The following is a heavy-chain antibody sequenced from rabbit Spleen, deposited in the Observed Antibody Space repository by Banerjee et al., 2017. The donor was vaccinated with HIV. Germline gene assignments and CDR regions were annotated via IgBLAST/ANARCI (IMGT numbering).Heavy chain of an antibody. CDR1: GFDFTNYY. Sequence: QLTETGGGLVQPGGSLTLSCKASGFDFTNYYISWVRQAPGKGLEWIGIIYSAKGSTDYASWVNGRFTISSHNAQNTLYLQLNSLTAADTATYFCARDGAGGSYFALWGQGTLVTVS. J-gene: IGHJ4*01. V-gene: IGHV1S7*01. D-gene: IGHD8-1*01. CDR3: ARDGAGGSYFAL. CDR2: IYSAKGST.